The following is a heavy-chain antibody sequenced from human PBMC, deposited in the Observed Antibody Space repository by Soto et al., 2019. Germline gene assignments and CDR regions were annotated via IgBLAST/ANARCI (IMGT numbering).Heavy chain of an antibody. Sequence: QVQLVESGGGVVQPGRSLRLSCAASGFSFSTYGMHWVRQAPGKGLEWVALIWYDGSDEWYADSVKGRFTISRDNSKNTLYLQVNSLRAEDTAVYYCAKDRSSTLDGMDVWGPGTTVTVFS. CDR1: GFSFSTYG. D-gene: IGHD6-13*01. CDR3: AKDRSSTLDGMDV. V-gene: IGHV3-33*06. J-gene: IGHJ6*02. CDR2: IWYDGSDE.